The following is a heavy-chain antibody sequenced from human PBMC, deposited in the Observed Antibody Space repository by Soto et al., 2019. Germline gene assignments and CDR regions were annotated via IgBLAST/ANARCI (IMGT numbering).Heavy chain of an antibody. CDR1: GFTFSSYA. J-gene: IGHJ4*02. Sequence: EVQLLESGGGLVQPGGSLRLSCAASGFTFSSYAMSWVRQAPGKGLEWVSAISGSGGSTYYADSVKGRFTISRDNSKSTLYLQMNGLRAEDTAVYYCAKDRNSYGRGGGGFDYWGQGTLVTVSS. V-gene: IGHV3-23*01. CDR2: ISGSGGST. D-gene: IGHD5-18*01. CDR3: AKDRNSYGRGGGGFDY.